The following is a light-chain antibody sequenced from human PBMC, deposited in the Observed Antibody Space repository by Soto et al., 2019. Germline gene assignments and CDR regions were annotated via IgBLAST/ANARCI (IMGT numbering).Light chain of an antibody. CDR1: QVISSY. Sequence: DIQLTQSPSFLSASVGDRVTITCRASQVISSYLAWYQQKPGKAPKLLIYAASTLQSGVPSRFSGSGSGTEFTLTISSLQPEDFATYYCQQLNSYPLITFGQGTRLEIK. CDR3: QQLNSYPLIT. CDR2: AAS. V-gene: IGKV1-9*01. J-gene: IGKJ5*01.